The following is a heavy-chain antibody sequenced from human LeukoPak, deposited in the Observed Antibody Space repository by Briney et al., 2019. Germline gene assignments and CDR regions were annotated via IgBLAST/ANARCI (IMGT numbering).Heavy chain of an antibody. D-gene: IGHD3-9*01. CDR3: ARDLKDILTGYYKYDAFDI. CDR2: INWNGGIT. V-gene: IGHV3-20*04. J-gene: IGHJ3*02. Sequence: GGSLRLSCAASGFTFDDYGMSWVRQSPGKGLEWVSGINWNGGITGYADSVKGRFTISRENAKNSLYLQINSLRAEDTALYYCARDLKDILTGYYKYDAFDIWGQATMVTVSS. CDR1: GFTFDDYG.